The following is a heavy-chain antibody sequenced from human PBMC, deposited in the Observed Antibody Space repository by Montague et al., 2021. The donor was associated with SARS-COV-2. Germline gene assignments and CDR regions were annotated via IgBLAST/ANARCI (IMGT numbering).Heavy chain of an antibody. D-gene: IGHD1-26*01. V-gene: IGHV3-30-3*01. Sequence: SLRLSCAASGFTFSSYAMHWVRRASGKGLEWAAVISYDGSNKYYADSVKGRFTISRDNSKNALYLQMNSLRAEDTAVYYCARVYGGSYRGQIDYWGQGTLVTVSS. J-gene: IGHJ4*02. CDR2: ISYDGSNK. CDR3: ARVYGGSYRGQIDY. CDR1: GFTFSSYA.